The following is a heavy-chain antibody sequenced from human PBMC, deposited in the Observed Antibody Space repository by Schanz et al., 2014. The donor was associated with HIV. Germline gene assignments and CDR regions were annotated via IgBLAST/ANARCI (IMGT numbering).Heavy chain of an antibody. V-gene: IGHV3-9*01. J-gene: IGHJ3*02. Sequence: EVQLVESGGGVVQPGGSLRLSCAASGFTFDDYVMHWVRQAPGKGLEWVSGISWKSDSIGYADSVKGRFTISRDNAKNTLYLQMNSLRAEDTALYYCAKEMVSRYYGDAFNIWGQGTMVTVSS. CDR2: ISWKSDSI. CDR3: AKEMVSRYYGDAFNI. CDR1: GFTFDDYV. D-gene: IGHD3-16*01.